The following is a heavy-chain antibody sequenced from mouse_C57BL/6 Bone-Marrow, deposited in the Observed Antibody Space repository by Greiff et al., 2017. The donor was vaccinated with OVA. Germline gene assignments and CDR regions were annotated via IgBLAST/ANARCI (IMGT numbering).Heavy chain of an antibody. CDR3: ARASMITTWKGY. Sequence: QVQLKQPGAELVKPGASVKMSCKASGYTFTSYWITWVKQRPGQGLEWIGDIYPGSGSTNYNEKFKSKATLTVDTSSSTAYMQLSSLTSEDSAVYYCARASMITTWKGYWGQGTTLTVSS. V-gene: IGHV1-55*01. J-gene: IGHJ2*01. CDR2: IYPGSGST. CDR1: GYTFTSYW. D-gene: IGHD2-4*01.